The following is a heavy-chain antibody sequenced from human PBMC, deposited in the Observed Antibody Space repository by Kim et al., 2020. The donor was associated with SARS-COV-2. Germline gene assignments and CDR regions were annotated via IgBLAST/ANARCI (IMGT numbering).Heavy chain of an antibody. Sequence: RTHSNTSIKNRMHIYVHKSKNQFSLKLSSVTAADTAVYYCARLRSNWFDPWGQGTLVTVSS. V-gene: IGHV4-39*01. J-gene: IGHJ5*02. D-gene: IGHD3-10*01. CDR3: ARLRSNWFDP. CDR2: RT.